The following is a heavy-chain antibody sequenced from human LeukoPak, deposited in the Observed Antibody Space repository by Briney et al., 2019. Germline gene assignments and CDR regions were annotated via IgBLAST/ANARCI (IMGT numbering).Heavy chain of an antibody. V-gene: IGHV3-23*01. CDR3: AKVKTRITMIVVVNRSGYFDY. CDR1: GFTFSSYA. CDR2: ISGSGGGT. D-gene: IGHD3-22*01. Sequence: GGSLRLSCAASGFTFSSYAMSWVRQAPGKGLEWVSAISGSGGGTYYADSVKGRFTISRDNSKNTLYLQMNSLRAEDTAVYYCAKVKTRITMIVVVNRSGYFDYWGQGTLVTVSS. J-gene: IGHJ4*02.